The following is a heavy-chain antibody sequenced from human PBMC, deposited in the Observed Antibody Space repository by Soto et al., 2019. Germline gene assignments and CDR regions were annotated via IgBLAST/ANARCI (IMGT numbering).Heavy chain of an antibody. Sequence: GGSLRLSCVASGFSIADDYMSWIRQVPGKGLEWLSYISSGSDTIFYADSVKGRFTISRDNGKNSLDLQMDSLRPDDSAVYYCARGPNHRRAIVSEVPQYYGMDVWGQGTTVTVSS. D-gene: IGHD1-26*01. V-gene: IGHV3-11*01. CDR2: ISSGSDTI. J-gene: IGHJ6*02. CDR3: ARGPNHRRAIVSEVPQYYGMDV. CDR1: GFSIADDY.